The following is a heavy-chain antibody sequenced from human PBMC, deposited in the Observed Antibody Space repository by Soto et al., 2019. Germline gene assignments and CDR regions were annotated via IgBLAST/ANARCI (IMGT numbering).Heavy chain of an antibody. Sequence: LRLSCAASGFTFSTYAMSWVRQAPGKGLEWVSAVSGSGTKTYYADSVKGRFTISRDNSKNTVYLQMNSLRAEDTAVYYCAQSALDYWGQGTLVTVSS. V-gene: IGHV3-23*01. CDR2: VSGSGTKT. CDR3: AQSALDY. CDR1: GFTFSTYA. J-gene: IGHJ4*02.